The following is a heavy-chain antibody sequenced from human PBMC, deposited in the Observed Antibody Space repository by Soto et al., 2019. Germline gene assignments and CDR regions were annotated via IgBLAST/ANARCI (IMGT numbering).Heavy chain of an antibody. CDR3: ATDPGVGYCSGGSCYVPDF. V-gene: IGHV3-30-3*01. J-gene: IGHJ4*02. CDR2: LSFDGTNE. D-gene: IGHD2-15*01. CDR1: GFPFSNHA. Sequence: QVHLVESGGGVVQPGRSLRLSCAATGFPFSNHAMHWVRQAPGKGLEWVALLSFDGTNEYYADSVKGRFTISRDNTNNMLFLQMNSLRPEDTAVYYCATDPGVGYCSGGSCYVPDFWGQGTLVTVSS.